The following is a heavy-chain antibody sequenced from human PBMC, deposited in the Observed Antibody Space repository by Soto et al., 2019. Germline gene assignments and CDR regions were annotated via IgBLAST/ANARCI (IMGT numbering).Heavy chain of an antibody. V-gene: IGHV1-2*02. CDR1: GYTFKGYY. D-gene: IGHD3-22*01. CDR3: ARTNYYDSSGYYPTWEFDY. Sequence: GASAEVCCKACGYTFKGYYMHWVRQAPGKGLEWMGWINPNNGNTNYAQKFQGRVTITRDTSASTAYMELSSLRSEDTAVYYCARTNYYDSSGYYPTWEFDYWGQGTLVTVS. CDR2: INPNNGNT. J-gene: IGHJ4*02.